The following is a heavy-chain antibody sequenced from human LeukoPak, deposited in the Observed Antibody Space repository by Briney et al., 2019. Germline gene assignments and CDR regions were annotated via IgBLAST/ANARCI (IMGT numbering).Heavy chain of an antibody. CDR3: ARALRHYYGMDV. J-gene: IGHJ6*02. D-gene: IGHD4-17*01. V-gene: IGHV3-48*02. Sequence: GGSLRLSCAASGFTFSSYSMKWARQAPGKGLEWVSYISSISSATYYADSVKGRFTISRDDARNSLYLQMTSPRDEDTAVYYCARALRHYYGMDVWGQGTTVTVSS. CDR1: GFTFSSYS. CDR2: ISSISSAT.